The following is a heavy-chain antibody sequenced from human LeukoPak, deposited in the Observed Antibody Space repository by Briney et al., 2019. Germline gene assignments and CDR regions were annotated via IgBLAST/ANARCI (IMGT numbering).Heavy chain of an antibody. CDR1: GGSFSGYY. D-gene: IGHD2-15*01. CDR2: INHSGST. J-gene: IGHJ5*02. V-gene: IGHV4-34*01. CDR3: ARGRGYCSGGSCYTNWFDP. Sequence: SETLSLTCAVYGGSFSGYYWSWIRQPPGMGLEWIGEINHSGSTNYNPSLKSRVTISVDTSKNQFSLKLSSVTAADTAVYYCARGRGYCSGGSCYTNWFDPWGQGTLVTVSS.